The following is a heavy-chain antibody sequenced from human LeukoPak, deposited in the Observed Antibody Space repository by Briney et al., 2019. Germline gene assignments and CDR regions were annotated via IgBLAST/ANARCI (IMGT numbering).Heavy chain of an antibody. CDR3: ARDPGISMVRGVIWSYGMDV. V-gene: IGHV1-2*02. CDR2: INPNSGGT. CDR1: GYTFTGYY. J-gene: IGHJ6*04. Sequence: ASVKVSCKASGYTFTGYYMHWVRQAPGQGLEWMGWINPNSGGTNYAQKFQGRVTMTRDTSISTAYMELSRLRSDDTAVYYCARDPGISMVRGVIWSYGMDVWGKGTTVTVSS. D-gene: IGHD3-10*01.